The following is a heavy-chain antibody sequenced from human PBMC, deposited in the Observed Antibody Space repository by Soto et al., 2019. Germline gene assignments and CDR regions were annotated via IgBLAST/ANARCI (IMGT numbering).Heavy chain of an antibody. V-gene: IGHV1-69*01. CDR3: VREGGGGYGSGDNYFDP. J-gene: IGHJ5*02. CDR1: GGSFTNLA. CDR2: IIPFFDTT. Sequence: QLVQSGAEVKKPGSSVKISCKTSGGSFTNLAISWVRQAPGQGLEWMGGIIPFFDTTNYAQKFQGRVTMTADESTNTVFLDLRSLTSEDTAVYYCVREGGGGYGSGDNYFDPWGQGTLVTVSS. D-gene: IGHD3-10*01.